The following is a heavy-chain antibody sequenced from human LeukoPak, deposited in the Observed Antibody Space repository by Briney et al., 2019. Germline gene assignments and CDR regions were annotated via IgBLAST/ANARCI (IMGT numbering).Heavy chain of an antibody. CDR2: ISGIGGST. CDR3: AKASRAAADSSLDY. V-gene: IGHV3-23*01. Sequence: GGSLRPSCAASGFTFSSYAMSWVRQAPGKGLEWVSTISGIGGSTYYADSVKGRFTISRDNSKNTLYLQMNSLRAEDTAVYYCAKASRAAADSSLDYWGQGTLVTVSS. D-gene: IGHD6-13*01. CDR1: GFTFSSYA. J-gene: IGHJ4*02.